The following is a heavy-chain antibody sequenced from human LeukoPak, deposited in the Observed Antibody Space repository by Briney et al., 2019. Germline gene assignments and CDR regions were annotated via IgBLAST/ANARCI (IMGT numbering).Heavy chain of an antibody. D-gene: IGHD6-19*01. CDR2: IKIETDGGTT. J-gene: IGHJ4*02. V-gene: IGHV3-15*01. CDR3: TTENEDSGGWYEFSPDY. CDR1: GFTFTNAW. Sequence: GRSLRLSRAASGFTFTNAWMSSVRQAPGKGLEWAGCIKIETDGGTTDYAAPVKGRFTISRDDSKNTLYLQMNSQKTEDTAVYYCTTENEDSGGWYEFSPDYWGQGALVTVSS.